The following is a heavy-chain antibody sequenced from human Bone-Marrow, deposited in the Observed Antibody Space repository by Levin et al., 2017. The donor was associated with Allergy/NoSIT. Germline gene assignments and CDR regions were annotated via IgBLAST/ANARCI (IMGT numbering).Heavy chain of an antibody. CDR2: ISYDGSNK. J-gene: IGHJ5*02. Sequence: GESLKISCAASGFTFSSYAMHWVRQAPGKGLEWVAVISYDGSNKYYADSVKGRFTISRDNSKNTLYLQMNSLRAEDTAVYYCARGSGGWFDPWGQGTLVTVSS. CDR3: ARGSGGWFDP. V-gene: IGHV3-30-3*01. D-gene: IGHD3-16*01. CDR1: GFTFSSYA.